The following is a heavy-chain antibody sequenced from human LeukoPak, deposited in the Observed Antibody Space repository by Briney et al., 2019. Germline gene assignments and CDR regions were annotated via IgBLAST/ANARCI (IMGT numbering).Heavy chain of an antibody. V-gene: IGHV3-21*01. CDR1: GFTFSSYS. CDR2: ISGSSSYI. Sequence: GGSLRLFCAASGFTFSSYSMNWVRQAPVKGLEWVSSISGSSSYIYYADSVKGRLTISRDNAKNSLYLQMNSLRAEDTAVYYCARGLDSGSYPEYFQHWGQGTLVTVSS. CDR3: ARGLDSGSYPEYFQH. D-gene: IGHD1-26*01. J-gene: IGHJ1*01.